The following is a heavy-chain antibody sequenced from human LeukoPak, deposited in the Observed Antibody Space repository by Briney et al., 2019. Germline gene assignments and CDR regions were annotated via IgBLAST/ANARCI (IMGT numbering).Heavy chain of an antibody. CDR3: ARGRLLWFGVRSWPIDY. V-gene: IGHV1-18*01. CDR1: GYTFTSYA. J-gene: IGHJ4*02. Sequence: ASVKVSCKASGYTFTSYAMNWVRQAPGQGLEWMGWISAYNGNTNYAQKLQGRVTMTTDTSTSTAYMELRSLRSDDTAVYYCARGRLLWFGVRSWPIDYWGQGTLVTVSS. CDR2: ISAYNGNT. D-gene: IGHD3-10*01.